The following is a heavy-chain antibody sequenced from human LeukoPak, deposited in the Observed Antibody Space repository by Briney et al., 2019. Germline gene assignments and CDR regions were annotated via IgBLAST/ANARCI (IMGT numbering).Heavy chain of an antibody. CDR3: AKDRYCSSTSCYHSPTIFDY. J-gene: IGHJ4*02. V-gene: IGHV3-23*01. CDR1: GFTFSSYA. Sequence: GGSLRLSCAASGFTFSSYAMSWVRQAPGKGLEWVSVISGSGGSTYYADSVKGRFTISRDNSKNTLYLQMNSLRAEDTAVYYCAKDRYCSSTSCYHSPTIFDYWGQGTLVTVSS. CDR2: ISGSGGST. D-gene: IGHD2-2*01.